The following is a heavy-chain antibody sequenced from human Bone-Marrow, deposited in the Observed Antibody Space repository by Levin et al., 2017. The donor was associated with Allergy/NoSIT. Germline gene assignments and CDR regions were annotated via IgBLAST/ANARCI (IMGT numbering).Heavy chain of an antibody. CDR2: IYWDDDK. Sequence: SSPTLVKPTQTLTLTCTFSGFSLSSSGAGVGWIRQPPGKALEWLALIYWDDDKRYSPSLKNRLTMTKDTSKNQVLLTVTNVDPVDTATYFCVHRFSSGWSHAFDVWGQGTVVTVSS. D-gene: IGHD6-19*01. CDR1: GFSLSSSGAG. V-gene: IGHV2-5*02. CDR3: VHRFSSGWSHAFDV. J-gene: IGHJ3*01.